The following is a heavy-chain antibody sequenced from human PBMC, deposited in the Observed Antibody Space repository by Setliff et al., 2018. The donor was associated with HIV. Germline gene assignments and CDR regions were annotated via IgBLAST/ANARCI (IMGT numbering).Heavy chain of an antibody. D-gene: IGHD3-22*01. CDR3: ATDSSGYYLGGFDY. J-gene: IGHJ4*02. V-gene: IGHV4-4*08. Sequence: SETLSLTCTVSGGSISTYFWTWIRQPPGKGLEWIGYIYTSGSTNYNPSLKSRVTISVDTSKNQFSLKLSSVTAEDTAVYYCATDSSGYYLGGFDYWGQGTLVTVSS. CDR2: IYTSGST. CDR1: GGSISTYF.